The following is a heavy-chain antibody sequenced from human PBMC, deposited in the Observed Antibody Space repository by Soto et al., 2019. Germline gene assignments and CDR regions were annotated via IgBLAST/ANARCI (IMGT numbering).Heavy chain of an antibody. Sequence: PVGSLRLSFAASGFTFRSYAMSWVRQAPGKGLEWVSAISGSGGSTYYADSVKGRFTISRDNSKNTLYLQMNSLRAEDTAVYYCAKDSGYSSSWYFPVSSGMDVWGQGTTVTVSS. D-gene: IGHD6-13*01. CDR2: ISGSGGST. J-gene: IGHJ6*02. V-gene: IGHV3-23*01. CDR3: AKDSGYSSSWYFPVSSGMDV. CDR1: GFTFRSYA.